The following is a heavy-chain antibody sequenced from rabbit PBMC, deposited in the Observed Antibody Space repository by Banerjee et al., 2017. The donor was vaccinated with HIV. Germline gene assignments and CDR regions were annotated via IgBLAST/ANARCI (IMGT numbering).Heavy chain of an antibody. Sequence: QEQLEESGGDLVKPEGSLTLTCTASGFSFSSSYWICWVRQAPGKGLECIACIYAGSSGNTYYANWAKGPFTISKTSSTTVTLQMTSLTAADTATYFCARDLAGVIGWNFNLWGQGTLVTVS. CDR3: ARDLAGVIGWNFNL. CDR2: IYAGSSGNT. J-gene: IGHJ4*01. CDR1: GFSFSSSYW. D-gene: IGHD4-1*01. V-gene: IGHV1S45*01.